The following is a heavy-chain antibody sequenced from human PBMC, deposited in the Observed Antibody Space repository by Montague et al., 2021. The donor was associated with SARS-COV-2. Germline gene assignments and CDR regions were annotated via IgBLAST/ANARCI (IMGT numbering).Heavy chain of an antibody. D-gene: IGHD2-2*01. CDR1: GGSISTYY. V-gene: IGHV4-59*12. J-gene: IGHJ2*01. CDR3: ARDGCNAHKNYWYFDL. Sequence: SETLSLTCTVSGGSISTYYWSWIRQPPAKGLGWIGYIYYSGSTNYSSSLKSRVTISVDTSKNQFSLKLSSVTAADTAVYYCARDGCNAHKNYWYFDLWGRGTLSLSPQ. CDR2: IYYSGST.